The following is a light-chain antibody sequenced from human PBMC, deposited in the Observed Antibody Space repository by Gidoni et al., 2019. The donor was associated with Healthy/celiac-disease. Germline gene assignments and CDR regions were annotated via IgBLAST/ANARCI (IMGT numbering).Light chain of an antibody. J-gene: IGKJ2*01. CDR2: WAS. CDR1: QSVLYSSNNKNY. CDR3: QQYYSTPPYT. V-gene: IGKV4-1*01. Sequence: DLVMSQSPDSLAVSLGGRATINCKSSQSVLYSSNNKNYLAWYQQKPGQPPKLLIYWASTREPGVPDRFSGSGSGTDFTLTISSLQAEDVAVYYCQQYYSTPPYTFGQGTKLEIK.